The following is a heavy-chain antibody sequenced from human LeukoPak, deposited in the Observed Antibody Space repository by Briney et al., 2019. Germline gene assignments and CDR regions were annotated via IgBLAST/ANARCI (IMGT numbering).Heavy chain of an antibody. CDR2: ISYDTNIK. CDR1: GFTFRSYG. D-gene: IGHD3-22*01. Sequence: GSLTLSCAACGFTFRSYGMHWVRQSPGKGLELVAVISYDTNIKSYADSVKGRFTISRDNSKNTLYLQMNSLRAEDTAVYYCAKVITYDSSGYYRHPDYWGQGTLVTVSS. V-gene: IGHV3-30*18. J-gene: IGHJ4*02. CDR3: AKVITYDSSGYYRHPDY.